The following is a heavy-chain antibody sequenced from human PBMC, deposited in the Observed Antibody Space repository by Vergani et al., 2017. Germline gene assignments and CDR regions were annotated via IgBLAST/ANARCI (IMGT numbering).Heavy chain of an antibody. J-gene: IGHJ4*02. CDR1: GYSFATYW. V-gene: IGHV5-51*01. Sequence: EVQLVQSGAEVKKPGEFLKISCKGSGYSFATYWIAWVRQMPGKGLEWMGIIYPGDSYTRYSPSFQGQVTISADKSITTAYLQWRSLRASDTAMYYCARPSSDYYAPFDYWGQGTLVTVSS. CDR2: IYPGDSYT. CDR3: ARPSSDYYAPFDY. D-gene: IGHD4-17*01.